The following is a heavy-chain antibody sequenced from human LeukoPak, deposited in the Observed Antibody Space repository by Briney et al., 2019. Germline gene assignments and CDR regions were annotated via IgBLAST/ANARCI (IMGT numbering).Heavy chain of an antibody. V-gene: IGHV3-23*01. D-gene: IGHD4-11*01. CDR2: ISGSGSPT. J-gene: IGHJ4*02. CDR3: AKPFYDYSNTPGSDY. CDR1: GFTFSIYS. Sequence: GGSLRLSCTASGFTFSIYSMNWVRQAPGKGLEWLSYISGSGSPTHYADSVKGRFTISRDNSKNTLYLQVNSLRAEDTAVYYCAKPFYDYSNTPGSDYWGQGTLVTVSS.